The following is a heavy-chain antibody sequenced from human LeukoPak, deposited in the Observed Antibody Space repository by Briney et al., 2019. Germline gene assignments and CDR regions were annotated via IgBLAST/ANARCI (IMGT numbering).Heavy chain of an antibody. Sequence: GGSLRLSCAASGFTFSSYDMHWVRQATGKGLEWVSAIGTAGDTYYPGSVKGRFTISRENAKNSLYLQMHSLRAGDTAVYYCARMTYYYGSGSYYIAPAPGGMDVWGQGTTVTVSS. CDR3: ARMTYYYGSGSYYIAPAPGGMDV. J-gene: IGHJ6*02. D-gene: IGHD3-10*01. CDR1: GFTFSSYD. CDR2: IGTAGDT. V-gene: IGHV3-13*01.